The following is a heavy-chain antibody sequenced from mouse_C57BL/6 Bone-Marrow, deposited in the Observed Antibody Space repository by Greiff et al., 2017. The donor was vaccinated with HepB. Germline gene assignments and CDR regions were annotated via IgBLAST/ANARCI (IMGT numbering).Heavy chain of an antibody. CDR1: GYTFTSYW. D-gene: IGHD2-1*01. J-gene: IGHJ2*01. V-gene: IGHV1-50*01. Sequence: QVQLQQPGAELVKPGASVKLSCKASGYTFTSYWMQWVKQRPGQGLEWIGEIDPSDSYTNYNQKFKGKATLTVDTSSSTAYMQRSSLTSEDSAGYYCARECYGNFYYFDYWGKGTTLTVSS. CDR2: IDPSDSYT. CDR3: ARECYGNFYYFDY.